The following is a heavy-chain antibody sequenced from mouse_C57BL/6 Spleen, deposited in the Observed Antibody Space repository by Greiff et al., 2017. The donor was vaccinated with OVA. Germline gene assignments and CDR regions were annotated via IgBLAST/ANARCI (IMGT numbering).Heavy chain of an antibody. CDR3: ASDYYGYWYFDV. CDR1: GYTFTSYW. Sequence: VQLQQPGAELVKPGASVKLSCKASGYTFTSYWMHWVKQRPGQGLEWIGMIHPNSGSTNYNEKFKSKATLTVDKSSSTAYMQLSSLTSEDSAVYYCASDYYGYWYFDVWGTGTTVTVSS. CDR2: IHPNSGST. J-gene: IGHJ1*03. D-gene: IGHD1-1*01. V-gene: IGHV1-64*01.